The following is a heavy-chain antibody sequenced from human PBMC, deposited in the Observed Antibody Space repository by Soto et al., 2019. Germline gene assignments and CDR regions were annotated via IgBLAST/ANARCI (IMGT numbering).Heavy chain of an antibody. J-gene: IGHJ4*02. CDR1: GFIFSEST. CDR2: VSTSGRST. CDR3: VKQGNGFDGVAFDY. D-gene: IGHD2-15*01. Sequence: GEALRLSCSASGFIFSESTIYWVRQVPGKGLEAISAVSTSGRSTYYADSVKDRFTISRDNSKNTLFLQMGSLRPEDTPIYYSVKQGNGFDGVAFDYWGQGTPVHVYS. V-gene: IGHV3-64D*06.